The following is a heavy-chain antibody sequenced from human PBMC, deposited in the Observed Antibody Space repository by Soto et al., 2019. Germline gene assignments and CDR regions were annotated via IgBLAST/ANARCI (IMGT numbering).Heavy chain of an antibody. D-gene: IGHD2-15*01. CDR1: GGSISSYY. J-gene: IGHJ3*02. CDR2: IYYSGST. CDR3: ARLIAANWGYCSGGSCPDAFDI. V-gene: IGHV4-59*01. Sequence: SETLSLTCTVSGGSISSYYWSWIRQPPGKGLEWIGYIYYSGSTNYNPSLKSRVTISVDTSKNQFSLKLSSVTAADTAVYYCARLIAANWGYCSGGSCPDAFDIWGQGTMVTVSS.